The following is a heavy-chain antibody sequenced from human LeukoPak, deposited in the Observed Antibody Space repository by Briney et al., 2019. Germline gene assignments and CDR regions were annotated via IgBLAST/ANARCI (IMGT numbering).Heavy chain of an antibody. CDR2: ISGSGGST. Sequence: PGGSLRLSCAASGFTFSNYAMSWVRQAPGKGLEWVSAISGSGGSTYYADSVKGRLIISRDNSTNTLYLQMNSLRAEDTAVYYYAKTGSSTYNDIDYWERAILVTVSS. J-gene: IGHJ4*01. CDR1: GFTFSNYA. CDR3: AKTGSSTYNDIDY. V-gene: IGHV3-23*01. D-gene: IGHD3-22*01.